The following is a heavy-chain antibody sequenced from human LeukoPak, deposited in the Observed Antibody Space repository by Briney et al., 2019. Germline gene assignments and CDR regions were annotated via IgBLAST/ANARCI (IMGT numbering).Heavy chain of an antibody. D-gene: IGHD6-13*01. J-gene: IGHJ4*02. CDR3: ATGIAAAGSYFDY. CDR1: GFTFSSTW. CDR2: ISYDGSNK. V-gene: IGHV3-30*03. Sequence: PGGSLRLSCAASGFTFSSTWMSWVRQAPGKGLEWVAVISYDGSNKYYADSVKGRFTISRDNSKNTLYLQMNSLRAEDTAVYYCATGIAAAGSYFDYWGQGTLVTVSS.